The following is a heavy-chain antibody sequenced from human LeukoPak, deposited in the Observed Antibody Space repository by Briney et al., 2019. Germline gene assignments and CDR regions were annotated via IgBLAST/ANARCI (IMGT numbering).Heavy chain of an antibody. Sequence: SVKVSCKASGGTFSSYAISWVRQAPGQGLEWMGGINPIFGTANYAQKFQGRVTITTDESTSTAYMELSSLRSEDTAVYYCARGVVVVAATWLDYWGQGTLVTVSS. CDR3: ARGVVVVAATWLDY. V-gene: IGHV1-69*05. D-gene: IGHD2-15*01. CDR2: INPIFGTA. CDR1: GGTFSSYA. J-gene: IGHJ4*02.